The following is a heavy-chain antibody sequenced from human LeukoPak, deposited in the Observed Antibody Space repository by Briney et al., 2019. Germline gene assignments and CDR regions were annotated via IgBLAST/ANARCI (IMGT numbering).Heavy chain of an antibody. V-gene: IGHV1-3*01. J-gene: IGHJ4*02. CDR2: INAGNGNT. CDR1: GYTFTSHA. CDR3: ARMYSSSWSAPDY. Sequence: PLASVKVSCKASGYTFTSHAMHWVRQAPGQRLELMGWINAGNGNTKYSQKFQGRVTITRDTSASTAYMELSSLRSEDTAVYYCARMYSSSWSAPDYWGQGTLVTVSS. D-gene: IGHD6-13*01.